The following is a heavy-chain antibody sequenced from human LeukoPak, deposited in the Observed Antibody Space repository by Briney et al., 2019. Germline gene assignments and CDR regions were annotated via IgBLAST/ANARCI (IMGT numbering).Heavy chain of an antibody. V-gene: IGHV4-39*01. CDR1: GGSISSSTYY. CDR3: ARLYDSSGRKVDY. CDR2: IYYSGST. J-gene: IGHJ4*02. Sequence: SETLSLTCTVSGGSISSSTYYWGWIRQPPGKGLEWIGNIYYSGSTYSNPSLKSRVTISVDTSKNQFSLKLSSVTAADTAVYYCARLYDSSGRKVDYWGQGILVTVSS. D-gene: IGHD3-22*01.